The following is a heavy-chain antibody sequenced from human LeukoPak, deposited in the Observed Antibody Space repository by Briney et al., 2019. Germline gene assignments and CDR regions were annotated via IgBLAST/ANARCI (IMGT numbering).Heavy chain of an antibody. CDR3: ASTIVVVTARRFDY. CDR1: GGSISSGDYY. CDR2: IYYSGST. Sequence: SETLSLTCTVSGGSISSGDYYWSWIRQPPGKGLEWIGYIYYSGSTYYNPSLKSRVTMSIDTSKKQFSLKLSSVTAADTAVYYCASTIVVVTARRFDYWGQGTLVTVSS. J-gene: IGHJ4*02. D-gene: IGHD2-21*02. V-gene: IGHV4-30-4*01.